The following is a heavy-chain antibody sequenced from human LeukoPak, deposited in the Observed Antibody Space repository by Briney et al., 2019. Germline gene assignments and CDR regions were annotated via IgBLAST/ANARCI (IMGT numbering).Heavy chain of an antibody. CDR2: IYYSGST. CDR3: ARHQSRLSLDY. J-gene: IGHJ4*02. Sequence: SSETLSLTCTVSGGSISSSSYYWGWIRQPPGKGLEWIGSIYYSGSTYYNPSLKSRVTISVDTSKNQFSLKLSSVTAADTAVYYCARHQSRLSLDYWGQGTLVTVSS. V-gene: IGHV4-39*01. CDR1: GGSISSSSYY. D-gene: IGHD3-16*01.